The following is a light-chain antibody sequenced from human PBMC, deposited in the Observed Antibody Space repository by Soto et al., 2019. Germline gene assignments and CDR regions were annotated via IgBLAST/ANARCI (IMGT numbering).Light chain of an antibody. Sequence: QSALTQPASVSGSPGQSITISCTGTSSDVGGYNYVSWYQQHPGKAPKVMIYDVSKRPSGVPDRFSGSKSGNTASLTISGLQAEDEADYYCCSYAGSYIYVFGTGTKLTVL. J-gene: IGLJ1*01. CDR1: SSDVGGYNY. V-gene: IGLV2-11*01. CDR3: CSYAGSYIYV. CDR2: DVS.